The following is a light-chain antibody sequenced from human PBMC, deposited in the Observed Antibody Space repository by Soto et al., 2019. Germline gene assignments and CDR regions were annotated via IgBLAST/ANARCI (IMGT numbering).Light chain of an antibody. Sequence: EIQMTQSPSSLSASVGDRVTITCQASQDISKYLNWYQQKPVKAPKLLIYDTSNLETGVPSRFSGSGSVTHFTFTISSLQPADTARYDCQQYDNPPRTTFCQGTKLEI. CDR3: QQYDNPPRTT. V-gene: IGKV1-33*01. CDR2: DTS. J-gene: IGKJ2*01. CDR1: QDISKY.